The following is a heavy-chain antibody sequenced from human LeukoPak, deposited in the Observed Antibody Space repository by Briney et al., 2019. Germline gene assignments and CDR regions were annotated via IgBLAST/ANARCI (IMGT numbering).Heavy chain of an antibody. Sequence: SDTLSLTCTVSGGSVSSDNYYWSWVRQPPGKGLERIEYIYYSGSTKCNPSLKSRVTMSVDTSKNQFSLKLNSVTAADTAVYYCASCYGSGSYSAFDIWGQGTMVTVS. J-gene: IGHJ3*02. CDR1: GGSVSSDNYY. CDR2: IYYSGST. CDR3: ASCYGSGSYSAFDI. V-gene: IGHV4-61*01. D-gene: IGHD3-10*01.